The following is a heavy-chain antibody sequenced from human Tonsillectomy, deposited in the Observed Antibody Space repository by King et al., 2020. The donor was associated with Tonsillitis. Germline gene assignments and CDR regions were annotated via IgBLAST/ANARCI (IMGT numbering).Heavy chain of an antibody. D-gene: IGHD3-16*01. CDR3: AKDGIGLSDWYFEL. V-gene: IGHV3-30*18. CDR2: IAYDASYE. Sequence: VQLVESGGGVVQPGTSLRLSCAASGFTFGSYGMHWVRQAPGKGLEWVALIAYDASYENYADSVKGRFTISRDNSKNTLYLEMNSLRVEDTAVYYCAKDGIGLSDWYFELWGRGTLVTVSS. J-gene: IGHJ2*01. CDR1: GFTFGSYG.